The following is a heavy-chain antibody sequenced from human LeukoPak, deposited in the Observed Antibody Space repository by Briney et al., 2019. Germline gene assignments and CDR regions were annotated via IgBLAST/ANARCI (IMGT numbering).Heavy chain of an antibody. CDR1: GGSTSSRSYY. CDR3: ARLTPSPRPHWFVP. V-gene: IGHV4-39*01. Sequence: SETLSLTCTVSGGSTSSRSYYWGWIRQPPGKGLEWIGNIYYSGSTYYNPSLKSRLTISVDTSKNQFSLKLSSVTAADTAVYYCARLTPSPRPHWFVPWGQGTLVTVSS. D-gene: IGHD6-6*01. J-gene: IGHJ5*02. CDR2: IYYSGST.